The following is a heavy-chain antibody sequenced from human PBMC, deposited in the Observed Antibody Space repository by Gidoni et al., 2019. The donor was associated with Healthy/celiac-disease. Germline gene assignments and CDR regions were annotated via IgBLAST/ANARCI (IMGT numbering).Heavy chain of an antibody. CDR1: GGSISSSSYY. CDR2: IYYSGST. D-gene: IGHD2-15*01. V-gene: IGHV4-39*07. Sequence: QLQLQESGPGLVTPSETLSLTCTVSGGSISSSSYYWGWIRQPPGKGLEWIGSIYYSGSTYYNPSLKSRVTISVDMSKNQFSLKLSSVTAADTAVYYCAREAGGYYEYWGQGTLVTVSS. J-gene: IGHJ4*02. CDR3: AREAGGYYEY.